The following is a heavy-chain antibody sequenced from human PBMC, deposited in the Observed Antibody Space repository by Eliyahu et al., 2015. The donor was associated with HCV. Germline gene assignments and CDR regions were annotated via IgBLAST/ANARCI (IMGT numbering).Heavy chain of an antibody. V-gene: IGHV4-34*01. D-gene: IGHD2-15*01. CDR1: GGSFSGYY. CDR3: ARKPVVVALPVRAFDI. J-gene: IGHJ3*02. Sequence: QVQLQQWGAGLLKPSETLSLTCAVYGGSFSGYYWLWMRQPPGKGLEWIGEINHSGSTNYNPSLKSRVTISVDTSKNQFSLKLSSVTAADTAVYYCARKPVVVALPVRAFDIWGQGTMVTVSS. CDR2: INHSGST.